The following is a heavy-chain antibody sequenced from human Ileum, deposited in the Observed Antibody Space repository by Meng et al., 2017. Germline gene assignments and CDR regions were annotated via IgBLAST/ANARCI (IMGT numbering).Heavy chain of an antibody. CDR3: ARGGQWTQVSPL. J-gene: IGHJ4*02. D-gene: IGHD3/OR15-3a*01. V-gene: IGHV4-38-2*02. CDR1: GYPISSGYY. Sequence: SETLSLTCLVSGYPISSGYYWGWIRQPPGKGLEWIGSIHYSGSTYYNPSLTSRVSISFDTSKNQFSLRVTSVTAADTAVYYCARGGQWTQVSPLWGQGTLVTVSS. CDR2: IHYSGST.